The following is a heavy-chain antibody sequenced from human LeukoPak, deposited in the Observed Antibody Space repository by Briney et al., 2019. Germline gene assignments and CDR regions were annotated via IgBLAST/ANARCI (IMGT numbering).Heavy chain of an antibody. CDR2: ISGSGGST. V-gene: IGHV3-23*01. CDR3: ARERDRYRKKLFDY. CDR1: GFTFSSYA. D-gene: IGHD3-16*02. J-gene: IGHJ4*02. Sequence: GGSLRLSCAASGFTFSSYAMSWVRQAPGKGLEWVSAISGSGGSTYYADSVKGRFTISRDNAKNSLYLQMNSLRAEDTAVYYCARERDRYRKKLFDYWGQGTLVTVSS.